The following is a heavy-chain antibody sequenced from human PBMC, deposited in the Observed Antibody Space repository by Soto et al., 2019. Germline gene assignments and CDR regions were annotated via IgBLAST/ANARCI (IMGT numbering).Heavy chain of an antibody. J-gene: IGHJ6*02. CDR3: ASSSFDSDYYYYYGMDV. V-gene: IGHV3-53*01. Sequence: GGSLRLSCAASGFTVSSNYMSWVRQAPGKGLEWVSVIYSGGSTYYADSVKGRFTISRDNSKNTLYLQMNSLRAEDTAVYYCASSSFDSDYYYYYGMDVWGQGTTVTVSS. D-gene: IGHD3-3*02. CDR1: GFTVSSNY. CDR2: IYSGGST.